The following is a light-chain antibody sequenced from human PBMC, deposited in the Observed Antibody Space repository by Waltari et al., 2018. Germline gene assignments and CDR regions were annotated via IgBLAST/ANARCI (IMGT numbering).Light chain of an antibody. CDR3: AAWDGSLHGPV. CDR1: NSHIGTNP. V-gene: IGLV1-44*01. Sequence: QSVLPQPPSASGTPGQRVSISRSGTNSHIGTNPGNWFQQIPGTAPKLPIYNNNLRPSGVSDRISASKSGTSASLAISGLQSEDEATYYCAAWDGSLHGPVFGGGTKLTVL. CDR2: NNN. J-gene: IGLJ3*02.